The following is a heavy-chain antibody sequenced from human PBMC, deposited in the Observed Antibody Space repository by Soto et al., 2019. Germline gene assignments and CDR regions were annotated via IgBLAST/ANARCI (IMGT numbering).Heavy chain of an antibody. CDR1: GFTFSSYA. J-gene: IGHJ6*02. Sequence: GGSLRLSCAASGFTFSSYAMHWVRQAPGKGLEWVAVISYDGSNKYYADSVKGRFTISRDNSKNTLYLQMNSLRAEDTAVYYCAREGAGAVGHHIYYYYYGMDVWGQGTTVTVSS. D-gene: IGHD3-10*01. CDR3: AREGAGAVGHHIYYYYYGMDV. V-gene: IGHV3-30-3*01. CDR2: ISYDGSNK.